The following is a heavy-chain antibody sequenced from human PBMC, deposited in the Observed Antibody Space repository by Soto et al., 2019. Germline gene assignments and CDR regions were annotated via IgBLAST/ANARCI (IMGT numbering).Heavy chain of an antibody. CDR1: GGTFSSYA. CDR3: ARARQWLVEGDDAFDI. J-gene: IGHJ3*02. V-gene: IGHV1-69*12. Sequence: QVQLVQSGAEVKKPGSSVKVSCKASGGTFSSYAISWVRQAPGQGLEWMGGIIPIFGTANYAQKFQGRVTITADEXTXRAYMELSSLRSEDTAVYYCARARQWLVEGDDAFDIWGQGTMVTVSS. CDR2: IIPIFGTA. D-gene: IGHD6-19*01.